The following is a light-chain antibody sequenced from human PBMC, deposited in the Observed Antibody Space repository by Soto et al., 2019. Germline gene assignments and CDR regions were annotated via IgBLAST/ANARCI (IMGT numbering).Light chain of an antibody. V-gene: IGKV1-33*01. CDR2: DVF. CDR1: QAISNY. Sequence: DIQITQSPSSLSASVGDRVIITCQASQAISNYLNWYQKKPGKAPKLLIYDVFNLEAGVPSRFSGRGSGTNFTLNISSLQPEDIATYYCQQYDNLFFSFGGGTRVEIK. J-gene: IGKJ4*01. CDR3: QQYDNLFFS.